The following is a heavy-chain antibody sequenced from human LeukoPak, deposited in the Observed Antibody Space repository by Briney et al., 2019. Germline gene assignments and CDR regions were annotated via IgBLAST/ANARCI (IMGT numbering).Heavy chain of an antibody. D-gene: IGHD2-15*01. CDR3: ARVEGYLRAFDI. J-gene: IGHJ3*02. CDR1: GGSISNYY. Sequence: SETLSLTCIVSGGSISNYYWSWIRQPPGKGLEWIGYLYYSGSGNTNYNPSLRSRVTISVDTSKNQLSLKLSSVTAADTAVYYCARVEGYLRAFDIWGQGTMVTVPS. CDR2: LYYSGSGNT. V-gene: IGHV4-59*01.